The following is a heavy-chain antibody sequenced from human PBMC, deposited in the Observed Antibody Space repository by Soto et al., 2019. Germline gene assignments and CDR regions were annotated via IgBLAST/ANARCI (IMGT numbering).Heavy chain of an antibody. CDR3: AKDRDYFDY. J-gene: IGHJ4*02. CDR2: IRGSAGTP. V-gene: IGHV3-23*01. CDR1: GFTFSNYA. Sequence: EVQLLESGGGLVQPGGSLRLSCAASGFTFSNYAMNWVRQAPGNGLEWVASIRGSAGTPYYADSVRGRFTISRDNSKNTLSLQMNSLRVEDTAVYYCAKDRDYFDYWGQGALVTVSS.